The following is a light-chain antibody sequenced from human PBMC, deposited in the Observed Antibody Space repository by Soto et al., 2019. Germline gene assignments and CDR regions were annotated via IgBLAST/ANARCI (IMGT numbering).Light chain of an antibody. J-gene: IGKJ1*01. CDR2: GAS. CDR1: QSVSSN. Sequence: EIVMTQSPATLSVSPGERATLSCRASQSVSSNLAWYQQKPGQAPRLLIYGASTRATGIPARFSGSGVGTEFTLTISSLQSEYLAVYYCQQYNNWPPGAFGQGTKVQIK. CDR3: QQYNNWPPGA. V-gene: IGKV3-15*01.